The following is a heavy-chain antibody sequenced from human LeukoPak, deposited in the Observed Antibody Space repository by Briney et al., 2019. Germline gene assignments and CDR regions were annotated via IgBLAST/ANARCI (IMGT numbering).Heavy chain of an antibody. CDR2: IYYSGST. Sequence: GSLRLSCAASGFTFSSYGMSWVRQAPGKGLECIGYIYYSGSTHYNPSLKSRVTISVDTSKNQFSLKLSSVTAADTAVYFCARARNYYDSSDYYFEGDAFDIWGQGTMVSVSS. D-gene: IGHD3-22*01. CDR1: GFTFSSYG. CDR3: ARARNYYDSSDYYFEGDAFDI. V-gene: IGHV4-59*01. J-gene: IGHJ3*02.